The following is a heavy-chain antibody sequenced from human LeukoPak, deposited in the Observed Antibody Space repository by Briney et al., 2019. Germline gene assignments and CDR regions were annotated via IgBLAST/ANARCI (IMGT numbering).Heavy chain of an antibody. V-gene: IGHV1-2*02. J-gene: IGHJ3*02. Sequence: ASVKVSCKASGYTFTGYYMHWVRQAPGQGLERMGWINPNSGGTNYAQKFQGRVTMTRDTSISTAYMELSRLRSDDTAVYYCARDPYDSSGYYYAPSDAFDIWGQGTMVTVSS. CDR3: ARDPYDSSGYYYAPSDAFDI. D-gene: IGHD3-22*01. CDR2: INPNSGGT. CDR1: GYTFTGYY.